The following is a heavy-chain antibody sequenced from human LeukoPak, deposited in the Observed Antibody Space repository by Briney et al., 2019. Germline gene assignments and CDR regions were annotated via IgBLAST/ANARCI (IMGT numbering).Heavy chain of an antibody. Sequence: SGGSLRLSCAASGFTFSSYGMHWVRQAPGKGLEWVAFIRYDGSNKYYADSVKGRFTISRDNSKNTLYLQMNSLRAEDTAVYYCAKSGATIMILVVSLDSWGQGTLVTVSS. D-gene: IGHD3-22*01. V-gene: IGHV3-30*02. J-gene: IGHJ4*02. CDR2: IRYDGSNK. CDR3: AKSGATIMILVVSLDS. CDR1: GFTFSSYG.